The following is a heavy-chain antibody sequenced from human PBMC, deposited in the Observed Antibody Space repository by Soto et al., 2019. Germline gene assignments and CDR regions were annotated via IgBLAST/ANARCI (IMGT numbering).Heavy chain of an antibody. CDR3: ARDSPLLRYFKPVDY. CDR1: GYTFTSYG. Sequence: ASVKVSCKASGYTFTSYGISWVRQAPGQGLEWMGWISAYNGNTNYAQKLQGRVTMTTDTSPSTAYMELRSLRSDDTAVYYCARDSPLLRYFKPVDYWGQGTLVTVSS. V-gene: IGHV1-18*01. D-gene: IGHD3-9*01. J-gene: IGHJ4*02. CDR2: ISAYNGNT.